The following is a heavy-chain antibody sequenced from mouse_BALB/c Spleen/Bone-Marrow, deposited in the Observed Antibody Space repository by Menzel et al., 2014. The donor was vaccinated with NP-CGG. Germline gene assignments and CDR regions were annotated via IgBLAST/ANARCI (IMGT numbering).Heavy chain of an antibody. Sequence: VQLQQSGAELVRPGSSVKISCKASGYPFSSYWMSWVKQRPGQGLEWIGQIYPGDGETNYNGKFKGNVTLTAVKSSSTAYMQLISLTSEDSAVYFCARKYGDYWGQGTTLTVSS. V-gene: IGHV1-80*01. CDR2: IYPGDGET. J-gene: IGHJ2*01. D-gene: IGHD2-10*02. CDR3: ARKYGDY. CDR1: GYPFSSYW.